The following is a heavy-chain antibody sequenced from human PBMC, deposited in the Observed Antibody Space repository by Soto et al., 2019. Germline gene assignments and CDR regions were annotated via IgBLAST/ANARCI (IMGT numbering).Heavy chain of an antibody. V-gene: IGHV4-4*07. Sequence: SETLSLTCTVSGGSISSYDWSWIRQPAGKGLEWIGRIFISGSTNYNPSLESRLTMSVDTSKNQFSLNLSSVTAADTAVYYCTSALLDYGDYYFDNWGQGTLVTVSS. CDR2: IFISGST. D-gene: IGHD4-17*01. CDR1: GGSISSYD. CDR3: TSALLDYGDYYFDN. J-gene: IGHJ4*02.